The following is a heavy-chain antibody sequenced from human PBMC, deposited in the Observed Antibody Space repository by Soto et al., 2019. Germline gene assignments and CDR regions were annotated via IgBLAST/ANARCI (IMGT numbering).Heavy chain of an antibody. CDR1: GGSISSYY. CDR2: IYYSGST. J-gene: IGHJ6*02. Sequence: SETLSLTCTVSGGSISSYYWSWIRQPPGKGLEWIGYIYYSGSTNYNPPLKRRVTISLDTSKNQFSLKLSSVTAADTAVYYCARDRPGGLYYDSRSSRTYYGMDAWGQGTTVTAAS. D-gene: IGHD3-3*01. CDR3: ARDRPGGLYYDSRSSRTYYGMDA. V-gene: IGHV4-59*01.